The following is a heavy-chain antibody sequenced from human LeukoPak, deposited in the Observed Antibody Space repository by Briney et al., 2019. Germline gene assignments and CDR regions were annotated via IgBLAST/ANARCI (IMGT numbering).Heavy chain of an antibody. CDR1: GFTFSSYA. CDR3: AKDRITTVRGAEYYFDY. V-gene: IGHV3-21*01. CDR2: ISSSSSYI. D-gene: IGHD3-10*01. Sequence: GGSLRLSCAASGFTFSSYAMNWVRQAPGKGQEWVSSISSSSSYIYYADSVKGRFTISRDNSKNTLYLQMNSLRAEDTAVYYCAKDRITTVRGAEYYFDYWGQGTLVTVSS. J-gene: IGHJ4*02.